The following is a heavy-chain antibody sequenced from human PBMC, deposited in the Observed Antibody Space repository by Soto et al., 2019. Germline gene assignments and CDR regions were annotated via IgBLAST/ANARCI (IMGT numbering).Heavy chain of an antibody. CDR3: ARDQCGDLDY. D-gene: IGHD2-21*01. Sequence: WTWIRQHPGKALEWMGHIHFSGETNYNPSLMGRLTMSIDTSTNQFSLNLAAVTAADTAMYYCARDQCGDLDYWGQGTLVTVSS. V-gene: IGHV4-31*02. CDR2: IHFSGET. J-gene: IGHJ4*02.